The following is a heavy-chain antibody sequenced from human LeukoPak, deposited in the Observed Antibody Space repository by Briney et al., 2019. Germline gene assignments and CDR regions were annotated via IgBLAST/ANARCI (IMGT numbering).Heavy chain of an antibody. D-gene: IGHD6-19*01. J-gene: IGHJ5*02. Sequence: GGSLRLSCAASGFTFSNYAMTWVRQAPGKGLEWVSLISGSGGDIRYADSVRGRFSISRDNSKNTLYLQMNGLRAEDTAVFYCAKLPTTGWYAGGNWFDPWGQGTLVTVSS. CDR2: ISGSGGDI. CDR3: AKLPTTGWYAGGNWFDP. V-gene: IGHV3-23*01. CDR1: GFTFSNYA.